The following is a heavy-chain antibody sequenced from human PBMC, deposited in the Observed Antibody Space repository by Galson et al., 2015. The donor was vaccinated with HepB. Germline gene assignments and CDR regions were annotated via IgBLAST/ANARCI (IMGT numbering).Heavy chain of an antibody. J-gene: IGHJ4*02. CDR2: IYSDGST. V-gene: IGHV3-53*01. Sequence: LRLSCAASGFTVSSNYMTWVRQAPGKGLEWVSVIYSDGSTYYADSVKGRFTISRDNSKNMLYLQMNSLRAEDTAMYYCARGGDGECNYWGQGTLVTVSS. D-gene: IGHD2-21*01. CDR1: GFTVSSNY. CDR3: ARGGDGECNY.